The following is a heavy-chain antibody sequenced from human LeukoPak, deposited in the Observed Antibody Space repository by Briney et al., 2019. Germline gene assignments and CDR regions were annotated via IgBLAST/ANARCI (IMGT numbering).Heavy chain of an antibody. CDR1: GGSFSGYY. J-gene: IGHJ4*02. D-gene: IGHD6-19*01. V-gene: IGHV4-34*01. CDR3: ARGYSSGWYGLRVFDY. Sequence: SETLSLTCAVYGGSFSGYYWSWIRQPPGKGLERIGEINHSGSTNYNPSLKSRVTISVDTSKNQFSLKLSSVTAADTAVYYCARGYSSGWYGLRVFDYWGQGTLVTVSS. CDR2: INHSGST.